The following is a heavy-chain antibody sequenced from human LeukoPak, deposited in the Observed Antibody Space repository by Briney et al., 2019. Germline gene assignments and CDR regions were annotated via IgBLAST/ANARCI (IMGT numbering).Heavy chain of an antibody. CDR3: ARDNDILTGYYGWFDP. CDR2: ISAYNGNT. J-gene: IGHJ5*02. V-gene: IGHV1-18*01. CDR1: GYTFTSYG. Sequence: ASVKVSCKASGYTFTSYGISWVRQAPGQGLEWMGWISAYNGNTNYAQKLQGRVTMTTDTSTSTAYMELRSLRPDDTAVYYCARDNDILTGYYGWFDPWGQGTLVTVSS. D-gene: IGHD3-9*01.